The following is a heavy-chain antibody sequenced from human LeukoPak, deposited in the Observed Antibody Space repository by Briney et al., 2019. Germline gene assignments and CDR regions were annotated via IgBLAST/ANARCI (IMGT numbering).Heavy chain of an antibody. D-gene: IGHD3-10*01. CDR1: GGSFSGYY. J-gene: IGHJ4*02. CDR3: ARKGYYYGSGSYYIPYYFDY. CDR2: INHSGST. V-gene: IGHV4-34*01. Sequence: SETPSLTCAVYGGSFSGYYWSWIRQPPGKGLEWIGEINHSGSTNYNPSLKSRVTISVDTSKNQFSLKLSSVTAADTAVYYCARKGYYYGSGSYYIPYYFDYWGQGTLVTVSS.